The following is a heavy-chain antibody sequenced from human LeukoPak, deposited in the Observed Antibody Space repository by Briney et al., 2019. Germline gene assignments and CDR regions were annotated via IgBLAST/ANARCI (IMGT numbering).Heavy chain of an antibody. D-gene: IGHD6-19*01. CDR3: ATFIAVAGNNYFDY. CDR1: DDSIISDYY. Sequence: SETLSLTCSVSDDSIISDYYWGWIRQSPGKGLEWIASIFHTGNTYYNPSLKSRVTISIDTSKNQFSLKLRSVTAADTAVHYCATFIAVAGNNYFDYWGQGTLVTVSS. V-gene: IGHV4-38-2*02. J-gene: IGHJ4*02. CDR2: IFHTGNT.